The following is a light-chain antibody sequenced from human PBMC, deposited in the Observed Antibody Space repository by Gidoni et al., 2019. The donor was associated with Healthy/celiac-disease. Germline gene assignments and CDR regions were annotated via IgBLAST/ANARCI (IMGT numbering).Light chain of an antibody. V-gene: IGLV1-40*01. CDR2: GNS. J-gene: IGLJ3*02. Sequence: QSVLTQPPSGSGAPGQTFTISCTGSSSNIGAGYDVHWYQQLPGTAPKLLIYGNSNRPSGVPDRFSGSKSGTSASLAITGLQAEDEADYYCQSYDSSLSGPWVFGGGTKLTVL. CDR3: QSYDSSLSGPWV. CDR1: SSNIGAGYD.